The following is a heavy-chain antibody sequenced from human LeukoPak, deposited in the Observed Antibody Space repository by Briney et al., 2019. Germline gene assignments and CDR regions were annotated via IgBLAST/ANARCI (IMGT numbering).Heavy chain of an antibody. D-gene: IGHD3-3*01. CDR2: IIGSGSST. CDR1: ALTLSNYA. CDR3: AKGAQYDFWSGYTLEYFDV. Sequence: GSLSLSCPPSALTLSNYAMNWVRQAPGRGRGWVSFIIGSGSSTHYADSVKGRFIISRDNSNNTLYLQINSLRAEDTAAYYCAKGAQYDFWSGYTLEYFDVWGRGTLVTVSS. V-gene: IGHV3-23*01. J-gene: IGHJ4*02.